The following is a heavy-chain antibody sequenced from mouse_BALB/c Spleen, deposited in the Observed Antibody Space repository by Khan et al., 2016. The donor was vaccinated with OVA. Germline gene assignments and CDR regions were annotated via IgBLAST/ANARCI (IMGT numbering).Heavy chain of an antibody. CDR2: ILPGSGSN. V-gene: IGHV1-9*01. D-gene: IGHD2-3*01. J-gene: IGHJ3*01. CDR3: SRQGGGYFSWFLY. CDR1: GYTFNNYW. Sequence: QVQLQQSGAELVKPGASVKISCKATGYTFNNYWIEWVKQRPGHGLEWIGEILPGSGSNNYNERFTGKATFTADTSSNTAYMQLSSLTSEDSAVYYCSRQGGGYFSWFLYWGQGPLVTVSA.